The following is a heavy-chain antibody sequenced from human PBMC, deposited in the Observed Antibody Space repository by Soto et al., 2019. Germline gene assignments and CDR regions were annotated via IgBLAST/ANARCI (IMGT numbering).Heavy chain of an antibody. V-gene: IGHV4-34*01. CDR3: ASPREYYMDV. Sequence: SETLSLTCTVSGGSISSFYWNWIRQPPGKGLEWIGEVNRSGNTHYNPSLKSRVTISVDTSKNQFSLRLTSVTAADTAIYYCASPREYYMDVWGKGTTVTVSS. CDR2: VNRSGNT. J-gene: IGHJ6*03. CDR1: GGSISSFY.